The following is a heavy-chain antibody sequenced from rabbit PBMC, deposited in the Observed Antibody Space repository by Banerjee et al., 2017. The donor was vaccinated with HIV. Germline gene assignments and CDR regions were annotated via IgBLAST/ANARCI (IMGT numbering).Heavy chain of an antibody. CDR3: TRNPYDDTNL. D-gene: IGHD6-1*01. CDR1: GFTLSSYW. CDR2: INTGSGIT. V-gene: IGHV1S45*01. Sequence: QEQLEESGGDLVKPEGSLTLTCKASGFTLSSYWMWWVRQAPGKGLEWIGCINTGSGITYYASWAKGRFTISKTSSTTVTLQMASLTAADTATYFCTRNPYDDTNLWGPGTLVTVS. J-gene: IGHJ4*01.